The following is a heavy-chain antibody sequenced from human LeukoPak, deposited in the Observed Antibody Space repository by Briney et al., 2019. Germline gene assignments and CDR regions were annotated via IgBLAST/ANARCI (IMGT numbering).Heavy chain of an antibody. CDR3: TRGDYGDYYDLDC. Sequence: GGSLRLSCTASGFTCGDYAMSWFRQAPGKGLEWVGFIRRKANGGTTEYAASVKGRFTISRDDSKSITYLQMNSLKTEDTAVYYCTRGDYGDYYDLDCWGQGTLVTVSS. CDR2: IRRKANGGTT. J-gene: IGHJ4*02. V-gene: IGHV3-49*03. D-gene: IGHD4-17*01. CDR1: GFTCGDYA.